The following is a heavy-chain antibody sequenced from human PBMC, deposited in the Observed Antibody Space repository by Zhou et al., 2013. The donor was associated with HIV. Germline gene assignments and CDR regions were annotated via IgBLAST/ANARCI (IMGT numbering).Heavy chain of an antibody. D-gene: IGHD3-9*01. V-gene: IGHV1-3*01. J-gene: IGHJ6*03. CDR1: GYSFTNYP. Sequence: QVQLVQSGAEVKKPGASVKVSCKASGYSFTNYPIHWVRQASGQRLEWMGWINAGNRNTKYSQIFQGRVTITSDTSASTAYMELSNLRSEDTAVYYCAREERSPFYDIVTGYSRNRYHMDVWGRGTTVFVSS. CDR2: INAGNRNT. CDR3: AREERSPFYDIVTGYSRNRYHMDV.